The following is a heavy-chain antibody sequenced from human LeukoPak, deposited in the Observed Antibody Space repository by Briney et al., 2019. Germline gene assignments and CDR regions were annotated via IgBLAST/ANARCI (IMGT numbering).Heavy chain of an antibody. J-gene: IGHJ4*02. D-gene: IGHD3-10*01. CDR1: GGSINSYY. CDR3: TRDDFGSGRPFDY. CDR2: LSSSGST. V-gene: IGHV4-4*07. Sequence: SGTLSLTCTVSGGSINSYYWSWIRQPAGKGLEWIGRLSSSGSTNSNPSLKSRVTMSVDTSKNQLSLNLTSVTAADAAMYYCTRDDFGSGRPFDYWGQGILVTVSS.